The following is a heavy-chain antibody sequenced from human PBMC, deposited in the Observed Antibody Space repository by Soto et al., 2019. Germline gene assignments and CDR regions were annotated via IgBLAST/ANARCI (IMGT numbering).Heavy chain of an antibody. V-gene: IGHV4-59*01. CDR2: IYYSGST. Sequence: PSETLSFTCTVSGGSISSYYWSWIRQPPGKGLEWIGYIYYSGSTNYNPSLKSRVTISVDTSKNQFSLKLSSVTAADTAVYYCARVTYYDFWSGSLFDYWGQGTLVTVSS. CDR3: ARVTYYDFWSGSLFDY. D-gene: IGHD3-3*01. J-gene: IGHJ4*02. CDR1: GGSISSYY.